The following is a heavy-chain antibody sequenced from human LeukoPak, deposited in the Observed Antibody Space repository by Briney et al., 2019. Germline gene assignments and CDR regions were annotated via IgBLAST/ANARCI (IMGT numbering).Heavy chain of an antibody. CDR2: FSLGGSGTT. Sequence: PSETLSLTCIVSGASITTYSWNWLRQSPGKGLEWIGYFSLGGSGTTSYTSSLKSRVTISRDTSKNQLSLKLTSVTAADTAVYYCARHGNIVVVPDASKAFDIWGQGTMVTVSS. V-gene: IGHV4-59*08. D-gene: IGHD2-2*01. CDR3: ARHGNIVVVPDASKAFDI. J-gene: IGHJ3*02. CDR1: GASITTYS.